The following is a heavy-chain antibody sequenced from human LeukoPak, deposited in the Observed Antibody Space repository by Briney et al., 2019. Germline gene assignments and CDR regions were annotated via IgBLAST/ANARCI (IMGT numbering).Heavy chain of an antibody. V-gene: IGHV3-23*01. CDR2: ISGSGGST. D-gene: IGHD3-22*01. CDR1: GFTFSSYA. J-gene: IGHJ4*02. Sequence: GGSLRLSCAASGFTFSSYAKSWVRQAPGKGLEWVSAISGSGGSTYYADSVKGRFTISRDNSKNTLYLQMNSLRAEDTAVYYCAKAPDSSGYPQRYFDYWGQGTLVTVSS. CDR3: AKAPDSSGYPQRYFDY.